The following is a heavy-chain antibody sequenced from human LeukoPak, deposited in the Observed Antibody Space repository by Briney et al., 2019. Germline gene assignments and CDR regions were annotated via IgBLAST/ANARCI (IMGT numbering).Heavy chain of an antibody. D-gene: IGHD3-22*01. V-gene: IGHV4-4*07. CDR3: ARVRGSYYYDSSGYYRFDY. CDR1: GGSIGSYY. CDR2: SYSTGRT. Sequence: PLATLALTCTVSGGSIGSYYWSWVRQPAGKGLEWIGRSYSTGRTIYNPSLKSRVTMSLDTSKNQFSLKLSSVTAADTAVYYCARVRGSYYYDSSGYYRFDYWGQGTLVTVSS. J-gene: IGHJ4*02.